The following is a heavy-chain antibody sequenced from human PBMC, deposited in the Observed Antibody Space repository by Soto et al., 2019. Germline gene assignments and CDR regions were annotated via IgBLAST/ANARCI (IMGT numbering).Heavy chain of an antibody. J-gene: IGHJ4*02. D-gene: IGHD2-15*01. CDR2: IWYDGSNK. V-gene: IGHV3-33*06. Sequence: PGGSLRLSCTASGFTFSSYGMHWVRQAPGKGLEWVAVIWYDGSNKYYADSVKGRFTISRDNSKNTLYLQMNSLRAEDTAVYYCAKDQLVVVAAPFDYWGQGTLVTVSS. CDR1: GFTFSSYG. CDR3: AKDQLVVVAAPFDY.